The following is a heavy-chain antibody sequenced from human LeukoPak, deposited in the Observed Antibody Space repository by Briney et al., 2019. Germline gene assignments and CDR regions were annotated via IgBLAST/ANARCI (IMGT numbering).Heavy chain of an antibody. CDR3: ARDGGPRDYYYYYMDV. Sequence: SQTLSLTCTVSGGSISSGSYYWSWIRQPAGKGLEWIGRIYTSGSTNYNPSLKSRVTISVDTSKNQFSLKLSSVTAADTAVYYCARDGGPRDYYYYYMDVWGKGTTVTISS. CDR1: GGSISSGSYY. CDR2: IYTSGST. J-gene: IGHJ6*03. V-gene: IGHV4-61*02.